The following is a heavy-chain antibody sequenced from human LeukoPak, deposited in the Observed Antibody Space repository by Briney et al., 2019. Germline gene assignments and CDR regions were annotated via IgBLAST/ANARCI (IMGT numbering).Heavy chain of an antibody. CDR1: GFTFSSYE. CDR2: ISSGGSTI. J-gene: IGHJ4*02. D-gene: IGHD3-10*01. Sequence: GGSLRLSCAASGFTFSSYEMNWVRQAPGKGLEWVSYISSGGSTIYYADSMKGRFTISRDNTKNSLYLQMNSLRAEDTAVYYCARYASGSINWGQGTLATVSS. V-gene: IGHV3-48*03. CDR3: ARYASGSIN.